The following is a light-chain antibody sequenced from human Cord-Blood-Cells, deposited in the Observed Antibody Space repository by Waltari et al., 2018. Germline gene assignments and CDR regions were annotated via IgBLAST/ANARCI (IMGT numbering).Light chain of an antibody. V-gene: IGLV2-14*01. J-gene: IGLJ1*01. CDR2: DVS. Sequence: QSALTQPASVSGSPGQSITISCTGTSSDVGGYNYVSWYQPHPGKAPKLMIYDVSKRPSGVSNRFSGSKSGNTASLTISGLQAEDEADYYCSSYTSSSTVFGTGTKVTVL. CDR3: SSYTSSSTV. CDR1: SSDVGGYNY.